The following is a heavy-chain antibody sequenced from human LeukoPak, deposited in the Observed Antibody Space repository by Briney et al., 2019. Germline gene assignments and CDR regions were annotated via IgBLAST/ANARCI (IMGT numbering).Heavy chain of an antibody. CDR1: GGTFSSYA. CDR2: IIPIFGTA. Sequence: RASVKVSCKASGGTFSSYAISWVRQAPGQGREWMGGIIPIFGTANYAQKFQGRVTITADESTSTAYMELSSLRSEDTAVYYCAREEGYCSSTSCYLAYWGQGTLVTVSS. V-gene: IGHV1-69*13. D-gene: IGHD2-2*01. J-gene: IGHJ4*02. CDR3: AREEGYCSSTSCYLAY.